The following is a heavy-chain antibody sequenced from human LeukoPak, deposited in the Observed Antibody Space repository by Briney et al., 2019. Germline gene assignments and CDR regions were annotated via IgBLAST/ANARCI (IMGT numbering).Heavy chain of an antibody. J-gene: IGHJ4*02. D-gene: IGHD1-1*01. V-gene: IGHV1-69*05. CDR2: IIPIFCTA. CDR1: GGTFSSYA. CDR3: SRGRGKTGTTFDS. Sequence: ASVKVSCKASGGTFSSYAISWVRQAPGQGLEWMGGIIPIFCTANYAQKFQGRVTITTDESTSTAYLPQISLRSEGTAGYYCSRGRGKTGTTFDSWGQGTLVTVSS.